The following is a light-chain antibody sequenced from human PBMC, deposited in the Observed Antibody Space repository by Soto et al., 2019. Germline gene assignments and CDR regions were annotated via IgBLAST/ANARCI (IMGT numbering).Light chain of an antibody. V-gene: IGLV2-8*01. CDR2: EVN. CDR1: SSDVGGYNY. J-gene: IGLJ3*02. CDR3: SSFAGSSGV. Sequence: QSALTQPPAASGSPGQSVTISCTGTSSDVGGYNYVSWYQQHPGEAPKLIIFEVNKRPSGVPDRLSGSKSGNTASLTVAGLQAEDEADYYCSSFAGSSGVFGGGTKLTVL.